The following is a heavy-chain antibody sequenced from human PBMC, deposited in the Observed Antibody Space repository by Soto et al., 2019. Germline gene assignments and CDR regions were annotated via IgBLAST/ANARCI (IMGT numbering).Heavy chain of an antibody. V-gene: IGHV6-1*01. J-gene: IGHJ5*02. CDR2: TYYRSRWYN. D-gene: IGHD3-9*01. CDR3: ARDASNYDILTGYYGQFDP. CDR1: GDSVSSNSAA. Sequence: SQTLSLTCAISGDSVSSNSAAWNWIRQSPSRGLEWLGRTYYRSRWYNDYAVSVKSRITINPDTSKNQFSLQLNSVTPEDTAMYYCARDASNYDILTGYYGQFDPWGQGTLVTVSS.